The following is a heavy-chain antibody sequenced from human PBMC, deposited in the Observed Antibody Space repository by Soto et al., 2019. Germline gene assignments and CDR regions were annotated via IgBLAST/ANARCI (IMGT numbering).Heavy chain of an antibody. CDR1: GGTFSSYA. CDR2: IIPIIGTA. D-gene: IGHD5-12*01. V-gene: IGHV1-69*06. Sequence: QVQLVQSGAEVKKPGASVTVSCKASGGTFSSYAISWVRQAPGQGLEWMGGIIPIIGTANYAQKFQGRVTITGDKSTITAYMELSSLRSEDTDVYYCERAIDLWATINYFDYWGQGTLVIVSS. J-gene: IGHJ4*02. CDR3: ERAIDLWATINYFDY.